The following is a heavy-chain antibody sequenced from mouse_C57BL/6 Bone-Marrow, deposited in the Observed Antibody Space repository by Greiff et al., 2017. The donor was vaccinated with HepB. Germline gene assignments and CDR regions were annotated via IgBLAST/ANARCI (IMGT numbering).Heavy chain of an antibody. Sequence: VQVVESGPGLVQPSQSLSITCTVSGFSLTSYGVHWVRQSPGKGLEWLGVIWSGGSTDYNAAFISRLSISKDNSKSQVFFKMNSLQADDTAIYYCARNSAAYYSNYVDYWGQGTTLTVSS. D-gene: IGHD2-5*01. V-gene: IGHV2-2*01. J-gene: IGHJ2*01. CDR1: GFSLTSYG. CDR3: ARNSAAYYSNYVDY. CDR2: IWSGGST.